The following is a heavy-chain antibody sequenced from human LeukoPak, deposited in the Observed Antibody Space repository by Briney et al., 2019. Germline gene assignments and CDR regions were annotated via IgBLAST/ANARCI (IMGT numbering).Heavy chain of an antibody. J-gene: IGHJ4*02. Sequence: PGGSLRLSCAASGFTFSSYSMNWVRQAPGKGLEWVSSISSSSSYIYYADSVKGRFTISRDNAKNSLYLQMNSLRAEDTAVYYCARVLWFGGIYYFDYWGQGTLVTVSS. CDR1: GFTFSSYS. CDR3: ARVLWFGGIYYFDY. CDR2: ISSSSSYI. V-gene: IGHV3-21*01. D-gene: IGHD3-10*01.